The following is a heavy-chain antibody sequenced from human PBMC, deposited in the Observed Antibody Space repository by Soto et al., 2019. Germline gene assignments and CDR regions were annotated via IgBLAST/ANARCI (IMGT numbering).Heavy chain of an antibody. CDR1: GLTFSSYA. Sequence: EVQLLESGGGLVQPGGSLRLSCAASGLTFSSYAMSWVRQAPGKGLEWVSGISGSGGSTYYADSVKGPFTISRDKSKNTLYLQMSSLRAEDTAVYYCAKMVGLVVVLPAAGNWFDPWCQGTLVTVS. CDR3: AKMVGLVVVLPAAGNWFDP. D-gene: IGHD2-2*01. CDR2: ISGSGGST. J-gene: IGHJ5*02. V-gene: IGHV3-23*01.